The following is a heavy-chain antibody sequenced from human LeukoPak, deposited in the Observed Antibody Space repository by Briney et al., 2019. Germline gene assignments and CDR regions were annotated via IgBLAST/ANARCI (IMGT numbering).Heavy chain of an antibody. J-gene: IGHJ5*02. Sequence: GSLRLSCTGSGFTFGDYAMSWVRQAPGKGLEWVSAISGSGGSTYYADPVKGRFTISRDNSKNTLYLQMNSLRAEDTAVYYCAKDPEGSITANWFDPWGQGTLVTVSS. V-gene: IGHV3-23*01. CDR1: GFTFGDYA. CDR3: AKDPEGSITANWFDP. CDR2: ISGSGGST. D-gene: IGHD3-10*01.